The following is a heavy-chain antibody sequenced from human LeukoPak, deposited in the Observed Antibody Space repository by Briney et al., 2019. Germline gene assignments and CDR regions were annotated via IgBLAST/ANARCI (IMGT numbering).Heavy chain of an antibody. CDR2: ITWDSSRT. J-gene: IGHJ4*02. D-gene: IGHD2-21*01. Sequence: GGSLRLSCATSGFTFDHHSMPWVRQLPGKGLEWVSLITWDSSRTHYSGSVEGRFTISRDNSKSSLYLQMDSLRTEDTALYYCAKNNAGGDYYHRWGQGTLVTVS. CDR3: AKNNAGGDYYHR. CDR1: GFTFDHHS. V-gene: IGHV3-43*01.